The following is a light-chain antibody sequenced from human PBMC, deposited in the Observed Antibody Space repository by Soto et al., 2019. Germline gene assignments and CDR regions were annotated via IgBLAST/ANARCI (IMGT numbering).Light chain of an antibody. CDR2: AAS. CDR1: QGISNY. J-gene: IGKJ1*01. CDR3: PKYNSAPWT. V-gene: IGKV1-27*01. Sequence: DIQMTQSPSSLSASVGDRVTITCRASQGISNYLAWYQQKPGKVPKLLIYAASTLQSGVPSRLSGSGSGTDFTVTISSLQPEDVATYYCPKYNSAPWTFGQGTKVEIK.